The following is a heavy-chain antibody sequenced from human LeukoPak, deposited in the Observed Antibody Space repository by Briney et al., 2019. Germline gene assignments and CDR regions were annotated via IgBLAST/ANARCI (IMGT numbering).Heavy chain of an antibody. V-gene: IGHV3-64*04. D-gene: IGHD3-10*01. CDR3: AREAYYYGSGSYYYFDY. CDR1: GFTFSSYA. CDR2: ISSNGGST. J-gene: IGHJ4*02. Sequence: PGGSLRLSCSASGFTFSSYAMHWVRQAPGKGLEYVSAISSNGGSTYYADSVKGRFTISRDNSRNTLYLQMNSLRAEDTAVYYCAREAYYYGSGSYYYFDYWGQGTLVTVSS.